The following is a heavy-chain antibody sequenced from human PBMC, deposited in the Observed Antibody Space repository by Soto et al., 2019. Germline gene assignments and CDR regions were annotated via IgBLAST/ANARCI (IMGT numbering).Heavy chain of an antibody. CDR1: GGSFSGYY. J-gene: IGHJ5*02. V-gene: IGHV4-34*01. CDR2: INHSGST. CDR3: ARGYYGSGSYYGRNWFDP. D-gene: IGHD3-10*01. Sequence: SGTLSLTCAVYGGSFSGYYWSWIRQPPGKGLEWIGEINHSGSTNYNPSLKSRVTISVDTSKNQFSLKLSSVTAADTAVYYCARGYYGSGSYYGRNWFDPWGQGTLVTVSS.